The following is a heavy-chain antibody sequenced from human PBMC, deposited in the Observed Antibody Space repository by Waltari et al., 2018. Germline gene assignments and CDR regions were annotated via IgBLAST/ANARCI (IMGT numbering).Heavy chain of an antibody. J-gene: IGHJ4*02. Sequence: EVQLVESGGVVVQPGGSLRLSCAASGFTFDDYAMHWVRQAPGKGLEWVSLISWDGGSTYYADSVKGRFTISRDNSKNSLYLQMNSLRAEDTALYYCAKDTGPLGYGDYGGLDYWGQGTLVTVSS. V-gene: IGHV3-43D*04. CDR1: GFTFDDYA. CDR3: AKDTGPLGYGDYGGLDY. D-gene: IGHD4-17*01. CDR2: ISWDGGST.